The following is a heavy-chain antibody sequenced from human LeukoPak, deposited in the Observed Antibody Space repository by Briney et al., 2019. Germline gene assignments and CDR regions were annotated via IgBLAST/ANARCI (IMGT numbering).Heavy chain of an antibody. Sequence: ASVKVPCKASGYTFTDYYMHWVRQAPGQGLEWMGRINPNSGDTNYAQKFQGRVTMTRDMSISTAYMELSRLRSDDTAVYYCARDYCGGDCFPDYWGQGTLVTVSS. CDR2: INPNSGDT. D-gene: IGHD2-21*02. CDR1: GYTFTDYY. CDR3: ARDYCGGDCFPDY. J-gene: IGHJ4*02. V-gene: IGHV1-2*06.